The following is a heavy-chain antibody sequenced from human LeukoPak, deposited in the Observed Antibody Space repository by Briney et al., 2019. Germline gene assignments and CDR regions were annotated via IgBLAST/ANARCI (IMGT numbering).Heavy chain of an antibody. V-gene: IGHV3-21*01. J-gene: IGHJ4*02. CDR2: ISSSSSYI. D-gene: IGHD6-13*01. Sequence: PGGSLRLSCAASGFTFSSYSMNWVRQAPGKGLEWVSSISSSSSYIYYADSVKGRFTISRDNAKNSLYLQMNSLGAEDTAVYYCARVYSSASISDYWGQGTLVTVSS. CDR1: GFTFSSYS. CDR3: ARVYSSASISDY.